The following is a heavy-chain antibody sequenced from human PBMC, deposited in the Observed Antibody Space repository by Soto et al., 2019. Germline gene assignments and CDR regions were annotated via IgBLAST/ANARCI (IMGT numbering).Heavy chain of an antibody. CDR1: GGSISSGGYY. J-gene: IGHJ4*02. Sequence: SETLSLTCTVSGGSISSGGYYWSWIRQHPGKGLEWIGYIYYSGSTYYNPSLKSRVTISVDTSKNQFSLKLSSVTAADTAVYYCARDRNWNFFDYWGQGTLVTVSS. V-gene: IGHV4-31*03. D-gene: IGHD1-7*01. CDR2: IYYSGST. CDR3: ARDRNWNFFDY.